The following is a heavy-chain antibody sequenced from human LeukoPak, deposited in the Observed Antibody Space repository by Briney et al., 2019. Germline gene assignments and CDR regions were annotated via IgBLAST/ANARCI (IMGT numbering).Heavy chain of an antibody. J-gene: IGHJ3*02. D-gene: IGHD2-8*01. CDR2: INHSGST. CDR3: ARFSTNWPDAFDI. Sequence: SETLSLTCAVYGGSFSGYYWSWIRQPPGKGLEWIGEINHSGSTNYNPSLKSRVTISVDTSKNQFSLKLSSVTAADTAVYYCARFSTNWPDAFDIWGQGTMVTVSS. CDR1: GGSFSGYY. V-gene: IGHV4-34*01.